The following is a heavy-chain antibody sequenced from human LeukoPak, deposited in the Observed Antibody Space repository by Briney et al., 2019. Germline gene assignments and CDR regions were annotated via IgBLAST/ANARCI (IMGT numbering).Heavy chain of an antibody. D-gene: IGHD6-13*01. CDR2: INGDGGSR. J-gene: IGHJ4*02. V-gene: IGHV3-74*01. CDR1: GFTFTTYW. CDR3: AIASSHRIAAGGDY. Sequence: GGSLRLSCAASGFTFTTYWMRWVRHAPGKGLVWVSRINGDGGSRNYADSVKGRFTISRDNAKNTLYLQMNSLRAEDTAVYYCAIASSHRIAAGGDYWGQGTLVTVSS.